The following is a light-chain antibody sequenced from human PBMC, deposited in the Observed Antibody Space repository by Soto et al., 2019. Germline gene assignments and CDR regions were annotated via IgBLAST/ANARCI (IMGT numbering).Light chain of an antibody. Sequence: EIVLTQSPGTLSLSPGERANLSCRASQTVTKNSLAWYQQRPSQAPRLLIYDTFNRATGVPGRFRGSGSGTEFTLTISRLEAEDFAVYYCHQCAHSPLTFGQGTKVEMK. CDR2: DTF. CDR1: QTVTKNS. V-gene: IGKV3-20*01. CDR3: HQCAHSPLT. J-gene: IGKJ1*01.